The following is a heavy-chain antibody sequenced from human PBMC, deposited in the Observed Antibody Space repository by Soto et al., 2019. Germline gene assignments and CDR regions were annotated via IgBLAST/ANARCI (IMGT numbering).Heavy chain of an antibody. CDR2: IYYSVST. Sequence: QVQLQESGPGLVKPSQTLFLTCTVSGGSISSGGYYCSWFRQHPGKGLEWIGYIYYSVSTFYNPSLKSRFTISVDTSKNQFSLKLSSVTAAHTAVYYCARAGRITFGGVNAEALGYWGQGTLVTVSS. D-gene: IGHD3-16*01. CDR1: GGSISSGGYY. CDR3: ARAGRITFGGVNAEALGY. J-gene: IGHJ4*02. V-gene: IGHV4-31*03.